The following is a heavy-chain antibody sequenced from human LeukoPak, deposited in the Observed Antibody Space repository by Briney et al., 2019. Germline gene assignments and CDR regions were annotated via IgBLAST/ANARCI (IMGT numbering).Heavy chain of an antibody. CDR3: ARDRVGHDYGDYFDY. D-gene: IGHD4-17*01. CDR2: IYYSGST. J-gene: IGHJ4*02. CDR1: GDSISGYY. V-gene: IGHV4-59*01. Sequence: SETLSLTCTVSGDSISGYYWSWIRQPPGKGLEWIGYIYYSGSTNYNPSLKSLVTISVDTSKNQFSLKLSSVTAADTAVYYCARDRVGHDYGDYFDYWGQGTLVTVSS.